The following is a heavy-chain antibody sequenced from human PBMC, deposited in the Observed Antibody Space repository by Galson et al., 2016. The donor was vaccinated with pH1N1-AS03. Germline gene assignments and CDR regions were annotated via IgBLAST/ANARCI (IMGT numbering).Heavy chain of an antibody. D-gene: IGHD1-7*01. Sequence: SLRLSCAASGFTFSNAWMSWVRQAPGKGLEWVGRIRSKTDGATSDSAAPVKGRFTISRDDSKSTLFMQMNSLKTEDKGVYYCAAENWNYKVLYGMDVWGHGTTVTVSS. J-gene: IGHJ6*02. CDR2: IRSKTDGATS. CDR3: AAENWNYKVLYGMDV. V-gene: IGHV3-15*01. CDR1: GFTFSNAW.